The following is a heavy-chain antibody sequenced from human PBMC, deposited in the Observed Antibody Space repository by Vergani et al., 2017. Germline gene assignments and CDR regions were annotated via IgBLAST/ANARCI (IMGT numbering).Heavy chain of an antibody. CDR3: ARGDYGILTGYRY. J-gene: IGHJ4*02. CDR2: INPSGGHT. Sequence: QVQVVQSGAEVKKSGASVTVSCKTSGYTFSHYYMHWVRQAPGQGLEWMGIINPSGGHTNYAQKFQGRVTMTRDTSTSTVYMELSSLRSEDTAIYYCARGDYGILTGYRYWGQGTLVTVSA. V-gene: IGHV1-46*03. CDR1: GYTFSHYY. D-gene: IGHD3-9*01.